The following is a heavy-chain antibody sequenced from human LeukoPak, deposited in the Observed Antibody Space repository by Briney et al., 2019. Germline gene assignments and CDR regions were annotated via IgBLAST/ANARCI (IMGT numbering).Heavy chain of an antibody. J-gene: IGHJ4*02. CDR1: GHTFTGYY. CDR2: MNPNVGGA. V-gene: IGHV1-2*06. CDR3: ARGVFGESLES. Sequence: ASVKVSCKASGHTFTGYYVYWVRQAPGQRLEWRGRMNPNVGGANLPQKFRGRVTVTSDPAISAAYMELRRLRSDDTAVYYCARGVFGESLESWGQGTLVTVSS. D-gene: IGHD3-10*02.